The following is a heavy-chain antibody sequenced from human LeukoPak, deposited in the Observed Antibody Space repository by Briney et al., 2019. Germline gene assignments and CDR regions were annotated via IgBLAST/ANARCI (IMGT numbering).Heavy chain of an antibody. D-gene: IGHD3-9*01. CDR3: ARAEPLDYDILTVNWFDP. V-gene: IGHV1-69*06. CDR1: GGTFSSYA. CDR2: IIPIFGTA. J-gene: IGHJ5*02. Sequence: SVKVSCKASGGTFSSYAVSWVRQAPGQGLEWMGGIIPIFGTANYAQKFQGRVTITADKSTITAYMELSSLRSEDTAVYYCARAEPLDYDILTVNWFDPWGQGTLVTVSS.